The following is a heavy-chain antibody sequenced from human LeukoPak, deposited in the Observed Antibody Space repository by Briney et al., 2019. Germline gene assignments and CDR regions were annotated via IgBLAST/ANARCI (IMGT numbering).Heavy chain of an antibody. J-gene: IGHJ4*02. V-gene: IGHV3-30*02. CDR3: ARGVEN. CDR1: GFTFSSYG. Sequence: GGSLRLSCAASGFTFSSYGMHWVRQAPGKGLEWVAFIRYDGSNKYYADSVKGRFTISRDNAKNSLFLQMNSLRAEDTAVYYCARGVENWGQGTLVTVSS. CDR2: IRYDGSNK.